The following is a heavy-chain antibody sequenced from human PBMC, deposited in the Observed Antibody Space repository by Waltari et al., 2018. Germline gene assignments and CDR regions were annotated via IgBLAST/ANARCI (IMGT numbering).Heavy chain of an antibody. V-gene: IGHV7-4-1*02. Sequence: QVQLVQSGSELKKPGASVKVSCKASGYIFTETAINWVRQAPGQGLELMGWINTNPGNPTYVQCFSGRFVFSLDTSVSTAYLQINSLKAEDTAVYYCTREVVPAATIVVNWFDPWGQGTLVTVSS. D-gene: IGHD2-2*01. CDR1: GYIFTETA. J-gene: IGHJ5*02. CDR3: TREVVPAATIVVNWFDP. CDR2: INTNPGNP.